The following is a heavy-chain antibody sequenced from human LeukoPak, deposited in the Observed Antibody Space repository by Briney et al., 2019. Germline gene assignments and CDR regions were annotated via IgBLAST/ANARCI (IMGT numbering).Heavy chain of an antibody. CDR3: AREECFGSRCYSSNPTWYFYYMDV. D-gene: IGHD2-15*01. CDR2: ISWNSGSI. Sequence: GGSLRLSCAASGFTFDDYAMHWVRQAPGKGLEWVSGISWNSGSIGYADSVKGRFTISRGNAKNSLYLQMNSLRAEDTAVYYCAREECFGSRCYSSNPTWYFYYMDVWGKGTTVTVSS. V-gene: IGHV3-9*01. J-gene: IGHJ6*03. CDR1: GFTFDDYA.